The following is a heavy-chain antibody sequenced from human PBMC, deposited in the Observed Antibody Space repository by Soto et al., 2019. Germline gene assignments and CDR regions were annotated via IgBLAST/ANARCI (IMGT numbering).Heavy chain of an antibody. CDR1: GYTFTSYT. D-gene: IGHD6-19*01. V-gene: IGHV1-3*01. J-gene: IGHJ4*02. Sequence: GASVKVSCKASGYTFTSYTMHWVRQAPGQRLEWMGWITGNDNTEYSQKFQGRVTITRDTSASTAYMELSSLRSEDTAVYYCAKNGSSNGWYVDDYWGQG. CDR2: ITGNDNT. CDR3: AKNGSSNGWYVDDY.